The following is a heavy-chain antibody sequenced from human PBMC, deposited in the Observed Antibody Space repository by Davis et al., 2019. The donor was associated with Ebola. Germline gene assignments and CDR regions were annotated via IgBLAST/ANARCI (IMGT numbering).Heavy chain of an antibody. V-gene: IGHV3-30-3*01. CDR3: AKGGCSGGSCYRHNGLAFDI. CDR1: GFTFSSYA. D-gene: IGHD2-15*01. Sequence: GESLKISCAASGFTFSSYAMHWVRQAPGKGLEWVAVISYDGSNKYYADSVKGRFTISRDNSKNTLYLQMNSLRAEDTAVYYCAKGGCSGGSCYRHNGLAFDIWGQGTMVTVSS. J-gene: IGHJ3*02. CDR2: ISYDGSNK.